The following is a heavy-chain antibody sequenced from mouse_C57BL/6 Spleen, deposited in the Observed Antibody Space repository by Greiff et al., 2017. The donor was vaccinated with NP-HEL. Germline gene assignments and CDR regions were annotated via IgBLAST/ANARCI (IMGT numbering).Heavy chain of an antibody. CDR3: AITGSWYFDV. D-gene: IGHD1-1*01. V-gene: IGHV1-55*01. CDR2: LYPGSGST. J-gene: IGHJ1*03. Sequence: QVQLQQPGAELVKPGALVKMSCKASGYTFTSYWITWVKQRPGQGLEWIGDLYPGSGSTNYNEKFKSKATLTVDTSSSTAYMQLSSLTSEDSAVYYCAITGSWYFDVWGTGTTVTVSS. CDR1: GYTFTSYW.